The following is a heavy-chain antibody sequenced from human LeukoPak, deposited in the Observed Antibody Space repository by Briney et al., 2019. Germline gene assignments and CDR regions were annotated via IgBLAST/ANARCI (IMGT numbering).Heavy chain of an antibody. D-gene: IGHD2/OR15-2a*01. V-gene: IGHV3-30*18. CDR2: ISYDGSNK. CDR3: AKDPVRSKAYNFYYMDV. Sequence: PGGSLRLSCAASGFTFSTYGMHWVRQAPGKGLEWVAVISYDGSNKYYADSVKGRFTISRDNSKNTLYLQMNSLRAEDTAVYYCAKDPVRSKAYNFYYMDVWGKGTTVTVSS. CDR1: GFTFSTYG. J-gene: IGHJ6*03.